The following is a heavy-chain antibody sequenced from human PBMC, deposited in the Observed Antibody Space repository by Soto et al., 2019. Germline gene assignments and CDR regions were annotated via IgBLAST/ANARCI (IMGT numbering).Heavy chain of an antibody. V-gene: IGHV3-23*04. CDR2: IRGSGDNT. J-gene: IGHJ4*02. CDR3: ASLKIYCRGETCYSGYHDY. D-gene: IGHD2-15*01. Sequence: DEQLVESGGDLVQPGGSLRLSCAASGFVFRTNAMSWVRQRPGQGLEWVSAIRGSGDNTYYADSVKGRFSISRDNSKNPRFLQMNSLRAEDTAMYYCASLKIYCRGETCYSGYHDYWGQGTLVTVSS. CDR1: GFVFRTNA.